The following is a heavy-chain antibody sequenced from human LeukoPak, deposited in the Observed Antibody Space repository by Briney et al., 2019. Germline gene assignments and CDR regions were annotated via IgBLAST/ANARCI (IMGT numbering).Heavy chain of an antibody. Sequence: GESLKISCEGSGYSFTNYWIGRVRQKPGKGLEWMGIISPGDSDTRYSPSFQGQVTISADKSISTAYLQWSSLKASDTAMYYCAARPGTDVVIGWGQGTLVTVSS. CDR2: ISPGDSDT. D-gene: IGHD3-22*01. CDR1: GYSFTNYW. V-gene: IGHV5-51*01. CDR3: AARPGTDVVIG. J-gene: IGHJ4*02.